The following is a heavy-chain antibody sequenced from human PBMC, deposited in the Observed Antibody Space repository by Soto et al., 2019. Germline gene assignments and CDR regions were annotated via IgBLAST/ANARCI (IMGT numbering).Heavy chain of an antibody. D-gene: IGHD3-3*01. CDR2: SDRSGSP. CDR3: ARGGHDFWSGPFDY. J-gene: IGHJ4*02. CDR1: GGSISTYY. V-gene: IGHV4-4*07. Sequence: QGQLQESGPGLVKPSETLSLTCSVSGGSISTYYCNWIRQPAGKGLEWIGRSDRSGSPNYSPSLRPRATMSVDTSKNQFSLKLTSVTAADTAVYYCARGGHDFWSGPFDYWGQGTLATVSS.